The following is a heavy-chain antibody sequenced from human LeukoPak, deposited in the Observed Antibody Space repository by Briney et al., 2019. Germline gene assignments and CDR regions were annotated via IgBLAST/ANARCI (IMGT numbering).Heavy chain of an antibody. V-gene: IGHV4-61*02. J-gene: IGHJ4*02. CDR3: ARVGYYGVVRIFDY. CDR1: GGSISSGSYY. CDR2: IYTSGST. Sequence: PSQTLSLTCTVSGGSISSGSYYWSWIRQPAGMGLEWIGRIYTSGSTNYNPSLKSRVTISVDTSKNQFSLKLSSVTAADTAVYYCARVGYYGVVRIFDYWGQGTLVTVSS. D-gene: IGHD3-10*01.